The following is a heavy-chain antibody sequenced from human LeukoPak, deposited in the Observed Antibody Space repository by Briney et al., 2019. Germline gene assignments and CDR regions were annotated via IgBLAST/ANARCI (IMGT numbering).Heavy chain of an antibody. CDR2: IWYDGSNK. D-gene: IGHD3-22*01. Sequence: GRSLRLSCAASGFTFSSYGMHWVRQAPGKGLKWVAVIWYDGSNKYYADSVKGRFIISRDNSKITLYLQMHSLRAEDTAVYYCARVKGWTHSSGYLDYWGQGTLVTVSS. J-gene: IGHJ4*02. CDR1: GFTFSSYG. V-gene: IGHV3-33*01. CDR3: ARVKGWTHSSGYLDY.